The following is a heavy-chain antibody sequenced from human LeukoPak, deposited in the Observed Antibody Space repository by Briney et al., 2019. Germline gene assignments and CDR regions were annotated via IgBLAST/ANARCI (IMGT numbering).Heavy chain of an antibody. Sequence: ASVKVSCKASGYTFTSYGISWVRQAPGQGLEWMGWISAYNGNTNYAQKLQGRVTMTTDTSTSTAYMELRSLRSDDTAVYYCAKDGPGGGSYPYYFDYWGQGTLVTVSS. CDR3: AKDGPGGGSYPYYFDY. J-gene: IGHJ4*02. CDR1: GYTFTSYG. V-gene: IGHV1-18*01. D-gene: IGHD1-26*01. CDR2: ISAYNGNT.